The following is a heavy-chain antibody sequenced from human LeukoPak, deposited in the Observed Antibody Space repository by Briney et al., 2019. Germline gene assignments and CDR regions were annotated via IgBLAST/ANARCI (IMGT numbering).Heavy chain of an antibody. V-gene: IGHV3-53*01. CDR1: GFTVSSNY. D-gene: IGHD2-15*01. Sequence: PGGSLRLSCAASGFTVSSNYMSWVRQAPGKGLEWVSVIYNGGSTYYADSVKGRFTISRDNSKNTLYLQMNSLRAEDTAVYYCARVGVGCSGGSCYADWFDPWGQGTLVIVSS. J-gene: IGHJ5*02. CDR2: IYNGGST. CDR3: ARVGVGCSGGSCYADWFDP.